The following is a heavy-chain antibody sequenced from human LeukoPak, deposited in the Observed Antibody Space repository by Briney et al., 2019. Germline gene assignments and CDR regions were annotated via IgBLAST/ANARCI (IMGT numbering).Heavy chain of an antibody. J-gene: IGHJ6*02. CDR1: GGSFSGYY. Sequence: SETLSLTCAVYGGSFSGYYWSWIRQPPGKGLEWIGYIYYSGSTNYNPSLKSRVTISVDTSKNQFSLKLSSVTAADTAVYYCASYSSGWYGVMDVWGQGTTVTVSS. CDR3: ASYSSGWYGVMDV. D-gene: IGHD6-19*01. CDR2: IYYSGST. V-gene: IGHV4-59*01.